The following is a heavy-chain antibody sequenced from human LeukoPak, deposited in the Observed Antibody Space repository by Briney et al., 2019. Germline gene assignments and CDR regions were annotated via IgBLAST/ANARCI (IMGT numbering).Heavy chain of an antibody. D-gene: IGHD2-2*01. Sequence: ASVKVSCKASGYTFTSYAMHWVRQAPGQRLEWMGWINAGNGNTKYSQKFQGRVTITRDTSASTAYMELSSLRSEDTAVYHCARANCSSTSCYGGKFWFDPWGQGTLVTVSS. CDR2: INAGNGNT. CDR1: GYTFTSYA. V-gene: IGHV1-3*01. J-gene: IGHJ5*02. CDR3: ARANCSSTSCYGGKFWFDP.